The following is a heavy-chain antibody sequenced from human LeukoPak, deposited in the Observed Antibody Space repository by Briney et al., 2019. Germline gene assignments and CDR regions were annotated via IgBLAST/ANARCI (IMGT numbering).Heavy chain of an antibody. J-gene: IGHJ4*02. CDR1: GFTFSSYW. D-gene: IGHD3-22*01. Sequence: GGSLRLSCAASGFTFSSYWMSWVRQAPGKGLEWVANIKQDGSEKYYVDSVKGRFTISRDNAKNSLYLQMNSLRAEDTAVYYCARVPYYDSSGYYLRVGPFDYWGQGTLVTVYS. CDR2: IKQDGSEK. V-gene: IGHV3-7*03. CDR3: ARVPYYDSSGYYLRVGPFDY.